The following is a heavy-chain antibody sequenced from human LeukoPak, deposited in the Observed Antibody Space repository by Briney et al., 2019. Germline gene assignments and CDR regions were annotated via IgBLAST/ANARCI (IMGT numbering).Heavy chain of an antibody. Sequence: KPSETLSLTCSVSGGSISSYYWSWIRQPAGKGREWIGRIYTTGNTAYNPSLKSRVTMSVDTSKNQFSLNLSSVTAADTAVYYCARDARGWSGFDYWGQGTLVTVSS. D-gene: IGHD3-3*01. CDR3: ARDARGWSGFDY. V-gene: IGHV4-4*07. CDR2: IYTTGNT. J-gene: IGHJ4*02. CDR1: GGSISSYY.